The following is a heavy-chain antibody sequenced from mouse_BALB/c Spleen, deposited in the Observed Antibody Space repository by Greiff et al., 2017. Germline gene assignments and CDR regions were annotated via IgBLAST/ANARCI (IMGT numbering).Heavy chain of an antibody. CDR2: IYPGDGDT. Sequence: QVQLKQSGAELARPGASVKLSCKASGYTFTSYWMQWVKQRPGQGLEWIGAIYPGDGDTRYTQKFKGKATLTADKSSSTAYMQLSSLASEDSAVYYCARSTMITTTFFDYWGQGTTLTVSS. D-gene: IGHD2-4*01. CDR3: ARSTMITTTFFDY. J-gene: IGHJ2*01. V-gene: IGHV1-87*01. CDR1: GYTFTSYW.